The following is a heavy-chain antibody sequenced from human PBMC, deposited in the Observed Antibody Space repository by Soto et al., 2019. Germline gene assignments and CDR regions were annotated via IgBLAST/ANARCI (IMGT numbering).Heavy chain of an antibody. CDR3: ARDGTLYDSSGYYCLY. CDR2: IIPMFGTA. CDR1: GGTFSRYA. Sequence: GASVKVSCKASGGTFSRYAINWVRQAPGQGLEWMGGIIPMFGTANYAQKFQGRVTITADESTNTGYMELRSLISEDTAVYYCARDGTLYDSSGYYCLYWGQGTLVTVSS. D-gene: IGHD3-22*01. J-gene: IGHJ4*02. V-gene: IGHV1-69*13.